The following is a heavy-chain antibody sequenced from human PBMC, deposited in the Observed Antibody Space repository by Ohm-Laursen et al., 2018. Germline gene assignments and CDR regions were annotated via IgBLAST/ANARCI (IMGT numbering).Heavy chain of an antibody. CDR3: ARDNSNYGWFDP. CDR1: DASIDSAK. J-gene: IGHJ5*02. V-gene: IGHV4-4*07. CDR2: VSHIGTP. D-gene: IGHD4-11*01. Sequence: GTLSLTCLVSDASIDSAKWSWVRQSAGKQLEWIGRVSHIGTPSYNPSFGSRVIISVESSKNRVSLVLGAVTAADTAVYFCARDNSNYGWFDPWGQGTLVTVSS.